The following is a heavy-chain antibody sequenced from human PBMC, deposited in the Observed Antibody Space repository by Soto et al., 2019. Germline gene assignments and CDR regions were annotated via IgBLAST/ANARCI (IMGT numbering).Heavy chain of an antibody. J-gene: IGHJ4*02. V-gene: IGHV3-30*18. Sequence: QVQLVESGGGVVQPGRSLRVSCAASGFTFSIYAMHWVRQAPGTGLEWVAVISYDGTKTYYADSVKGRFTISRDNSKNTVYLPMNSLRDEDTAVYYCAKDRGPRRQWLIDPVDCWGQGTLVTVSP. D-gene: IGHD6-19*01. CDR1: GFTFSIYA. CDR2: ISYDGTKT. CDR3: AKDRGPRRQWLIDPVDC.